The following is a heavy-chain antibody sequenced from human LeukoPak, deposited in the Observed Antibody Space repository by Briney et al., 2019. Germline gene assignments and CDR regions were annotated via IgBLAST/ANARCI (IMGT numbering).Heavy chain of an antibody. CDR3: ARIILTGYSCYFDY. J-gene: IGHJ4*02. Sequence: SETLSLTCTVSGGSISSGSYYWGWIRQPPGKGLEWIGSIYYSGNTYYNPSLKSRVTISVDTSKNQFSLKLSSVTAADTAVYYCARIILTGYSCYFDYWGQGTLVTVSS. CDR1: GGSISSGSYY. V-gene: IGHV4-39*07. CDR2: IYYSGNT. D-gene: IGHD3-9*01.